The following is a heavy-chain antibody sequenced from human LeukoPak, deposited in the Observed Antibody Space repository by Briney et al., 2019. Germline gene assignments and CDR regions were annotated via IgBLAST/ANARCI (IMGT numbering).Heavy chain of an antibody. CDR1: GFTFSSYW. CDR3: ARDGSIIAFDM. J-gene: IGHJ3*02. Sequence: GGSLRLSCAASGFTFSSYWMHWVRQVPGKGLVWVSRINSDGSSTSYADSVKGRFTISRDNAKNTLYLQMNSPRAEDTAVYYCARDGSIIAFDMWGQGTMVTVSS. CDR2: INSDGSST. V-gene: IGHV3-74*01. D-gene: IGHD1-26*01.